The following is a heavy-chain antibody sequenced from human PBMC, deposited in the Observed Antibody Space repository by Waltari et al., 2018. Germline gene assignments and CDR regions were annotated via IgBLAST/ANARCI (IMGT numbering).Heavy chain of an antibody. J-gene: IGHJ6*02. CDR1: GFTYSNHW. D-gene: IGHD6-13*01. CDR2: INGDGSTS. V-gene: IGHV3-74*01. CDR3: ARLAPKTYRSPVPGRDYYYGLDV. Sequence: EEQLVEYGGGLVQPGDSLRLSCAASGFTYSNHWMHWVRQSPGKGLVWVSRINGDGSTSNYADSVKGRFTISRDNTKKTLYLQMKRLRVEDTAVYYCARLAPKTYRSPVPGRDYYYGLDVWGQGTTVTVSS.